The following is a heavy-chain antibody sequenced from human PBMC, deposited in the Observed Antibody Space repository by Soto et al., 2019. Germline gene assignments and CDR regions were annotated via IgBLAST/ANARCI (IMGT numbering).Heavy chain of an antibody. J-gene: IGHJ6*03. D-gene: IGHD3-3*01. CDR3: ARGSPESFDYDFWSGPTPRRYYMDV. Sequence: GGSLRLSCAPSAFTFSSYWMHWVRQAPGKGLVWVSRINSDGSSTSYADSVKGRFTISRDNAKNSLYLQMNSLRAEDTAVYYCARGSPESFDYDFWSGPTPRRYYMDVWGKGTTVTVSS. CDR1: AFTFSSYW. V-gene: IGHV3-74*01. CDR2: INSDGSST.